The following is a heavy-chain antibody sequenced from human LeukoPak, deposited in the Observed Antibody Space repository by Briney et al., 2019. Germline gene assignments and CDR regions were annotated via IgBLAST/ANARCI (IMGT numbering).Heavy chain of an antibody. CDR1: GGSISRSDYY. CDR2: IYYSGST. V-gene: IGHV4-30-4*01. Sequence: SSQTLSLTCTVSGGSISRSDYYWSWIRQPPGKGLEWIGYIYYSGSTYYNPSLKSRVTISVDTSKNQFSLKLSSVTAADTAVYYCARVVVVVAATPGFDYWGQGTLVTVSS. J-gene: IGHJ4*02. D-gene: IGHD2-15*01. CDR3: ARVVVVVAATPGFDY.